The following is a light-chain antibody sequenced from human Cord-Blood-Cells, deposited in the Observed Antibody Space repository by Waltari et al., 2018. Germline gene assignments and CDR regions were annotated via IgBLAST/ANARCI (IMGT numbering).Light chain of an antibody. Sequence: DIVMPQSPDSLAVSLGESATINCKSSQSVLYSSNNKNYLAWYQQKPGKPPKLLIYWASTRESGVPDRFSGSGSWTDFTLTISSLQAEDVAVYYCQQYYSTPYSFGQGTKLEIK. CDR1: QSVLYSSNNKNY. CDR3: QQYYSTPYS. CDR2: WAS. V-gene: IGKV4-1*01. J-gene: IGKJ2*03.